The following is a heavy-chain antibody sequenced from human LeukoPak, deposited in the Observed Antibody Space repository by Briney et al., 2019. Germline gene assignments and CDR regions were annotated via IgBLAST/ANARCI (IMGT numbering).Heavy chain of an antibody. D-gene: IGHD3-10*01. CDR3: ARAYYYGSGSL. Sequence: SYISSSRSTIYYADSVKGRFTISRDNAKNSLYLQMNSLRAEDTAVYYCARAYYYGSGSLWGQGTLVTVSS. J-gene: IGHJ4*02. CDR2: ISSSRSTI. V-gene: IGHV3-48*03.